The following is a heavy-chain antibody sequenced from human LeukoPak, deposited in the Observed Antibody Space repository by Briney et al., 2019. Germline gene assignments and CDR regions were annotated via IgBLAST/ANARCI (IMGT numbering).Heavy chain of an antibody. J-gene: IGHJ5*02. Sequence: SETLSLTCAVYGGSFSGYYWSWIRQHPGKGLEWIGYIYYSGSTYYNPSLKSRVTISVDTSKNQFSLKLSSVTAADTAVYYCARIGSVSPGPWGQGTLVTVSS. CDR2: IYYSGST. CDR1: GGSFSGYY. D-gene: IGHD4-17*01. CDR3: ARIGSVSPGP. V-gene: IGHV4-31*11.